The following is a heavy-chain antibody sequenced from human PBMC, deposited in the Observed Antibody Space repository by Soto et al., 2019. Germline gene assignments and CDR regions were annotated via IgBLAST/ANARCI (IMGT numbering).Heavy chain of an antibody. CDR2: IYYSGST. Sequence: SETLSLTCTVSGGSISSYHWSWIRQPPGKGLEWIGYIYYSGSTNYNPSLKSRVTISVDTSKNQFSLKLSSVTAADTAVYYCARLSSGWTPTYWGQGTLVTVSS. D-gene: IGHD6-19*01. CDR3: ARLSSGWTPTY. V-gene: IGHV4-59*08. CDR1: GGSISSYH. J-gene: IGHJ4*02.